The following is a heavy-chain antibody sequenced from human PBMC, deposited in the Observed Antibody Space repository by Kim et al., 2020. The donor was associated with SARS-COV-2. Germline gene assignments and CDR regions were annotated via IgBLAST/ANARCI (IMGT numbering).Heavy chain of an antibody. J-gene: IGHJ4*02. D-gene: IGHD2-15*01. CDR1: GFTFSSYS. Sequence: GGSLRLSCAASGFTFSSYSMNWVRQAPGKGLEWVSYISSSSSTIYYADSVKGRFTISRDNAKNSLYLQMNSLRDEDTAVYYCARDFRRRILFETRDYLEYWGEGTLVTVSS. CDR2: ISSSSSTI. CDR3: ARDFRRRILFETRDYLEY. V-gene: IGHV3-48*02.